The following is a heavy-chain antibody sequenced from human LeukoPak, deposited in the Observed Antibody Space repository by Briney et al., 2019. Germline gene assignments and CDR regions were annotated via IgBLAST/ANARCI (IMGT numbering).Heavy chain of an antibody. D-gene: IGHD6-13*01. CDR1: GGSFSGYY. V-gene: IGHV4-34*01. CDR2: INHSGST. CDR3: ARHPPGSSSLTLADY. J-gene: IGHJ4*02. Sequence: PSETLSLTCAVYGGSFSGYYWSWIRQPPGKGLEWIGEINHSGSTNYNPSLKSRVTISVDTSKNQFSLKLSSVTAADTAVYYCARHPPGSSSLTLADYWGQGTLVTVSS.